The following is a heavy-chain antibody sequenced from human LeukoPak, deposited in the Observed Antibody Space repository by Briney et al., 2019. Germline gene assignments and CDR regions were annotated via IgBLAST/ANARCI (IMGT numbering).Heavy chain of an antibody. J-gene: IGHJ4*02. CDR2: VSGSGGNT. CDR1: GFTFSSSA. V-gene: IGHV3-23*01. Sequence: GGSLRLSCAASGFTFSSSAMSWVRQAPGKGLEWVSGVSGSGGNTYYAGSVKGRFTISRDNSKNTLYLQMNSLRAEDTAVYYCAKGGLLAGTTGRSYWGQGTLVTVSS. D-gene: IGHD6-19*01. CDR3: AKGGLLAGTTGRSY.